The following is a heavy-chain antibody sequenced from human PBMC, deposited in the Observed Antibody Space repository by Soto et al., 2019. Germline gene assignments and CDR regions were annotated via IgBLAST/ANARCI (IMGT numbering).Heavy chain of an antibody. D-gene: IGHD3-10*01. CDR2: FNPILSLS. Sequence: QVQLVQSGAEVKKPGSSVKVSCKASGDTFNFYTINWVRQAPGLGLEWMGRFNPILSLSNSALTFQGRVTLTADKSTSPAYIVLISLRSEDTAIYFCPTSFGSGSRAVDYWGQGALVTVSS. V-gene: IGHV1-69*02. J-gene: IGHJ4*02. CDR3: PTSFGSGSRAVDY. CDR1: GDTFNFYT.